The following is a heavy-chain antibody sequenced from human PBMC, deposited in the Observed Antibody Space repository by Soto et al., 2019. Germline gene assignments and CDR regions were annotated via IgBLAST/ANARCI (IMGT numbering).Heavy chain of an antibody. CDR1: GGSISGSY. Sequence: SSPLSLTCTFYGGSISGSYWSWIRQPAGKGLEWIGRIYNSGSINYNPSLKSRVTMSVDMSKNQFSLKLRSVTATDTAVYYCARDDFWGARTHDYWGQGTLVTVSS. CDR2: IYNSGSI. D-gene: IGHD3-3*01. J-gene: IGHJ4*02. V-gene: IGHV4-4*07. CDR3: ARDDFWGARTHDY.